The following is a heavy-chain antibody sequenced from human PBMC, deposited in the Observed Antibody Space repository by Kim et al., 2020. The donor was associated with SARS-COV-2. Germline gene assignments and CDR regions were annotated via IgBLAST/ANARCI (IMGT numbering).Heavy chain of an antibody. CDR3: AREVEMAPDY. V-gene: IGHV3-53*01. Sequence: GGSLRLSCAASGFTVSSNYMSWVRQAPGKGLEWVSVIYSGGRTYYADSVKGRFTISRDNSKNTLYLQMNSLRDEDTAVYYCAREVEMAPDYWGQGTLVTVSS. CDR1: GFTVSSNY. CDR2: IYSGGRT. D-gene: IGHD2-15*01. J-gene: IGHJ4*02.